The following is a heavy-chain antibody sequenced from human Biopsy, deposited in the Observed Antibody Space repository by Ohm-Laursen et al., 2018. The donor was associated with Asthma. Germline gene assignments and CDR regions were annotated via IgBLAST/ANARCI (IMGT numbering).Heavy chain of an antibody. CDR2: INSVFGTT. J-gene: IGHJ4*02. CDR1: GGTFNTYV. CDR3: ARKAGSCISRTCYTLDF. V-gene: IGHV1-69*13. Sequence: ASVKVSCKSLGGTFNTYVIGWVRQAPGQGLEWMGGINSVFGTTTYPQKSQDRVTITADDSTSTVYMELSSLRSEDTAVYYCARKAGSCISRTCYTLDFWGQGTLVTVSS. D-gene: IGHD2-2*01.